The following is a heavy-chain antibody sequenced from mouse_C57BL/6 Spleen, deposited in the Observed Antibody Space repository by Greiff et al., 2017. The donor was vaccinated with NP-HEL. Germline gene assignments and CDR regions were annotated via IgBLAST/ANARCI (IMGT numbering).Heavy chain of an antibody. D-gene: IGHD1-1*02. V-gene: IGHV3-6*01. J-gene: IGHJ2*01. Sequence: EVQVVESGPGLVKPSQSLSLTCSVTGYSITSGYYWNWIRQFPGNKLEWMGYISYDGSNNYNPSLKNRISITRDTSKNQFFLKLNSVTTEDTATYYCARDGGNYGFDYWGQGTTLTVSS. CDR2: ISYDGSN. CDR3: ARDGGNYGFDY. CDR1: GYSITSGYY.